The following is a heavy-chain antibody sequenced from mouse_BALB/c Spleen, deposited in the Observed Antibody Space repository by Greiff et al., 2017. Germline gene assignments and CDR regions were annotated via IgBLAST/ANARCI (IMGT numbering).Heavy chain of an antibody. CDR3: ARRAYGSSYWFAY. Sequence: EVKLQESGGGLVQPGGSRKLSCAASGFTFSSFGMHWVRQAPEKGLEWVAYISSGSSTIYYADTVKGRFTISRDNPKNTLFLQMTSLRSEDTAMYYCARRAYGSSYWFAYWGQGTLVTVSA. CDR2: ISSGSSTI. CDR1: GFTFSSFG. D-gene: IGHD1-1*01. V-gene: IGHV5-17*02. J-gene: IGHJ3*01.